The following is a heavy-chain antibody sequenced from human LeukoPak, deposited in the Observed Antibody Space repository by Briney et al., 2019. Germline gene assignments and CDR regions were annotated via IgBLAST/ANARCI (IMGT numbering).Heavy chain of an antibody. CDR3: ARLGMIQAYSTEDY. Sequence: GGSLRLSCATSGFTFSSFSMNWVRQAPGKGLEWVAVISYDGSNKYYADSVKGRFTISRDNSKNTLYLQMNSLRADDTAVYYCARLGMIQAYSTEDYWGQGTLVTVSS. D-gene: IGHD6-13*01. V-gene: IGHV3-30*03. CDR2: ISYDGSNK. CDR1: GFTFSSFS. J-gene: IGHJ4*02.